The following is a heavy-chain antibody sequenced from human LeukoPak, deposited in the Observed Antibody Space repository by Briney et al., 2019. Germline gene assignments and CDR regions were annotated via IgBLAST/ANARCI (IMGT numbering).Heavy chain of an antibody. J-gene: IGHJ4*02. Sequence: PGGSLRLSCAASGFTFSDYYMSWIRQAPGKGLERVSYISSSGSTIYYADSVKGRFTISRDNAKNSLYLQMNSLRAEDTAVYYCARLGSGHDTSRTYFDYWGQGTLVTVSS. CDR3: ARLGSGHDTSRTYFDY. V-gene: IGHV3-11*04. CDR1: GFTFSDYY. D-gene: IGHD5-12*01. CDR2: ISSSGSTI.